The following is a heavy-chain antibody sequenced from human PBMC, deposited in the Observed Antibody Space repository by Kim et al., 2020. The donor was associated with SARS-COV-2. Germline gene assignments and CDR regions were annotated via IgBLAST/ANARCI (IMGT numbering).Heavy chain of an antibody. CDR3: ARDLWSSNYYYYYMDV. V-gene: IGHV3-21*01. D-gene: IGHD2-2*01. J-gene: IGHJ6*03. Sequence: VKGRFTISRDNAKNSLYLQMNSLGAEDTAVYYCARDLWSSNYYYYYMDVWGKGTTVTVSS.